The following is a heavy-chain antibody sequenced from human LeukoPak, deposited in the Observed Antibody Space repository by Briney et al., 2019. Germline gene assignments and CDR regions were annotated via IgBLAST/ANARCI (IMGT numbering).Heavy chain of an antibody. V-gene: IGHV3-74*01. D-gene: IGHD4-17*01. CDR3: ARDFDGPRASDY. J-gene: IGHJ4*02. CDR2: INTDGSYS. Sequence: GGSLRLSCAASGFTFSYFWMHWFRQTPGKGLVWVSCINTDGSYSSYADSVKGRFTISRDNVRNTLYLQMNSLRAEDSAVYYCARDFDGPRASDYWGQGTLVTVSS. CDR1: GFTFSYFW.